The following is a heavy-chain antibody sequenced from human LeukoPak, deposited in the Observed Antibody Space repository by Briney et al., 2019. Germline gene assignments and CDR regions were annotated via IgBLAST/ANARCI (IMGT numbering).Heavy chain of an antibody. CDR2: IYYSGST. Sequence: SETLSLTCTVSGGSISSSSYYWGWIRQPPGKGLEWIGSIYYSGSTYYNPSLKSRVTISVDTSKNQFSLKLSSVTAADTAVYYCARQAWSGYYPNWFDPWGQGTLVTVSS. D-gene: IGHD3-3*01. CDR1: GGSISSSSYY. V-gene: IGHV4-39*01. CDR3: ARQAWSGYYPNWFDP. J-gene: IGHJ5*02.